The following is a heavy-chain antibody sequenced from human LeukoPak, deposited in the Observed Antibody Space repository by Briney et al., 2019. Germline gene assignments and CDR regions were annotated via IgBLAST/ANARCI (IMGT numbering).Heavy chain of an antibody. CDR3: ARDPLGELSLYLDY. J-gene: IGHJ4*02. Sequence: ASVKVSCKASGYTFTGYYMHWVRQAPAQGNEWMGWINPNSGGANYAQKFQGRVTMTSDTSISTAYMELSRLRSDDTAVDYCARDPLGELSLYLDYWGQGTLVTVSS. CDR2: INPNSGGA. D-gene: IGHD3-16*02. V-gene: IGHV1-2*02. CDR1: GYTFTGYY.